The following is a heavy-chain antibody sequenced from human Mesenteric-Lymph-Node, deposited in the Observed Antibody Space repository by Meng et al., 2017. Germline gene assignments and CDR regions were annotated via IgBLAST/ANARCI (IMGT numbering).Heavy chain of an antibody. J-gene: IGHJ4*02. Sequence: GESLKISCAASGFTFSSYWMHWVRQAPGKGLEWVSAISGSGGSTYYADSVKGRFTISRDNSKNTLYLQMNSLRAEDTAVYYCAKDSGSWPYYIDYWGQGTLVTVSS. D-gene: IGHD6-25*01. CDR1: GFTFSSYW. V-gene: IGHV3-23*01. CDR2: ISGSGGST. CDR3: AKDSGSWPYYIDY.